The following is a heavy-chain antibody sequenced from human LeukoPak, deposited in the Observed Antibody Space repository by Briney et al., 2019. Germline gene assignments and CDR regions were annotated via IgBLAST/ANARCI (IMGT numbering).Heavy chain of an antibody. D-gene: IGHD6-19*01. J-gene: IGHJ5*02. V-gene: IGHV4-61*02. CDR1: GGSINSGNYY. CDR3: ARGRAGRLSASNWFDP. Sequence: SETLSLTCTVSGGSINSGNYYWTWIRQPAGKGLEWIGRIYTNGDTSYNPSLKSRVTILLDTSQNHFSLRLSSVTATDTAVYYCARGRAGRLSASNWFDPWGHGTLVTVSS. CDR2: IYTNGDT.